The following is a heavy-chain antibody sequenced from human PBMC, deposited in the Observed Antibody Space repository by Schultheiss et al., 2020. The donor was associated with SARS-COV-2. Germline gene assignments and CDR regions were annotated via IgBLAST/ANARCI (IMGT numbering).Heavy chain of an antibody. CDR1: GGSISSGGYS. CDR3: ARSDGSSWYGVNYFDY. J-gene: IGHJ4*02. CDR2: INHSGST. V-gene: IGHV4-61*08. Sequence: SETLSLTCTVSGGSISSGGYSWSWIRQPPGKGLEWIGEINHSGSTNYNPSLKSRVTISVDTSKNQFSLKLSSVTAADTAVYYCARSDGSSWYGVNYFDYWGQGTLVTVSS. D-gene: IGHD6-13*01.